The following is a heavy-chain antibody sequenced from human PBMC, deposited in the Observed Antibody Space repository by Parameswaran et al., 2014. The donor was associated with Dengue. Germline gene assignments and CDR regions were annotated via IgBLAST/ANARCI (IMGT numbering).Heavy chain of an antibody. CDR2: IWYDGSNK. V-gene: IGHV3-33*01. CDR3: ARDCTDFWSGYCGMDV. D-gene: IGHD3-3*01. Sequence: MPGVRQAPGKGLEWVAVIWYDGSNKYYADSVKGRFTISRDNSKNTLYLQMNSLRAEDTAVYYCARDCTDFWSGYCGMDVWGQGTTVTVSS. J-gene: IGHJ6*02.